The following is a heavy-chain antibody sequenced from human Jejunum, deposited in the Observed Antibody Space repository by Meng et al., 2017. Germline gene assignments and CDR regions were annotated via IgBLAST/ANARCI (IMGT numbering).Heavy chain of an antibody. J-gene: IGHJ4*02. CDR2: IYQTGST. Sequence: QVQLQEAGPGLVKPSGPLSLTCAVSGVSISSIYWWSWVRQPPGKGLEWIGQIYQTGSTNYNPSLQSRVTILVDKSKNQFSLKLTSVTAADTAVYYCASGQLVMGFDSWGQGTLVTVSS. V-gene: IGHV4-4*02. CDR1: GVSISSIYW. D-gene: IGHD6-6*01. CDR3: ASGQLVMGFDS.